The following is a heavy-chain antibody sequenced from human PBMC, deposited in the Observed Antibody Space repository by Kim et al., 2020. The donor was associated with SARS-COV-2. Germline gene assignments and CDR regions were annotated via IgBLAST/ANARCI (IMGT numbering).Heavy chain of an antibody. Sequence: GGSLRLSCAASGFTFSSYSMNWVRQAPGKGLEWVSSISSSSSYIYYADSVKGRFTISRDNAKNSLYLQMNSLRAEDTAVYYCARAHTAPRVVGVSLDCWGQGTLVTVSS. D-gene: IGHD2-15*01. CDR2: ISSSSSYI. J-gene: IGHJ4*02. CDR3: ARAHTAPRVVGVSLDC. CDR1: GFTFSSYS. V-gene: IGHV3-21*01.